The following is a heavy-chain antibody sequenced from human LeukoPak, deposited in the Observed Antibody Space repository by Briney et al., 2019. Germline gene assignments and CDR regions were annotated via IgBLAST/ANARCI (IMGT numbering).Heavy chain of an antibody. D-gene: IGHD3-22*01. Sequence: GGSLRLSCAASGFTLSGYWMSWVRQAPGKGLEWVANINLDGSVRHYVDSARGRFTISRDNAKNSLYPQMNSLRAEDTALYYCATSDDSSGSDWGQGTLVTVSS. V-gene: IGHV3-7*01. CDR3: ATSDDSSGSD. CDR2: INLDGSVR. CDR1: GFTLSGYW. J-gene: IGHJ4*02.